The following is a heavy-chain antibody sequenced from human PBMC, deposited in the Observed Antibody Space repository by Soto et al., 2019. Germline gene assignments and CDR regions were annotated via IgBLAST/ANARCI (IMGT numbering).Heavy chain of an antibody. J-gene: IGHJ4*02. V-gene: IGHV2-5*02. CDR3: TPVDGSGSWGWYFHS. CDR2: VFWDGGE. Sequence: QITLRESGPSLVKPTETLTLTCTFSGFSLTTTGVGVGWIRQPPGKALGWLAVVFWDGGERYSPSLKSRVTITKDTSKDQVVFTMTNMDPADTAKYYCTPVDGSGSWGWYFHSWGQGTLVTVSS. D-gene: IGHD1-26*01. CDR1: GFSLTTTGVG.